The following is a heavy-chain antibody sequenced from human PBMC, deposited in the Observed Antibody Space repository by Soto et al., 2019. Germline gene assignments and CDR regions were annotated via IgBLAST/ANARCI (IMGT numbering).Heavy chain of an antibody. CDR1: SGSISSSNW. J-gene: IGHJ3*02. D-gene: IGHD5-12*01. CDR2: VYHSGST. V-gene: IGHV4-4*02. CDR3: ARKEAGNIVATNPLDI. Sequence: QVQLQESGPGLVKPSGTLSLTCAVSSGSISSSNWWSWVRQPPGKGLEWIGEVYHSGSTNYNPSLKSRSTISVDKSKNQFALKLSSVTAADTAVYYCARKEAGNIVATNPLDIWGQGTMVTVSS.